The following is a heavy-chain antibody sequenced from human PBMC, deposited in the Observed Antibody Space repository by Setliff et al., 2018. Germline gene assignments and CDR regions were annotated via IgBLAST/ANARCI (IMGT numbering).Heavy chain of an antibody. CDR3: ARAYYGTVNGYSSYYGLDV. J-gene: IGHJ6*02. D-gene: IGHD3-9*01. CDR2: VNDDGSSA. V-gene: IGHV3-74*03. Sequence: PGGSLRLSCAASGFTFSSYRMHWVRQDPGKGLVWVSRVNDDGSSAMYADSVKGRFTMSRDNAKNTLYLQMNSLRAEDTAVYYCARAYYGTVNGYSSYYGLDVWGQGTTVTVSS. CDR1: GFTFSSYR.